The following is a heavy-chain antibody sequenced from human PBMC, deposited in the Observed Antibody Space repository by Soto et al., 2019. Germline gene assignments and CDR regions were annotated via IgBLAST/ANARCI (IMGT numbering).Heavy chain of an antibody. V-gene: IGHV2-5*01. Sequence: SGPTLVNPTQTLTLTCTFSGFSLTTTAVGVGWIRQPPGKALEWLALIYWNDDKRYSPSLKSRLTITKDTSKNQVVLTMTNMDPMDTATYYCAHRREMATNCEFDYWGQGTLVTVSS. J-gene: IGHJ4*02. CDR2: IYWNDDK. D-gene: IGHD5-12*01. CDR3: AHRREMATNCEFDY. CDR1: GFSLTTTAVG.